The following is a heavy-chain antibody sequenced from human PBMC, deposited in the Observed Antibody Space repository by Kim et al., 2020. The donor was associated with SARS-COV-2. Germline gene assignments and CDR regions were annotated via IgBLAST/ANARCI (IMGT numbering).Heavy chain of an antibody. CDR2: IWYGGSNK. CDR3: ASNRYYYGSGSYYLDY. Sequence: GGSLRLSCAASGFTFSSYGMHWVRQAPGKGLEWVAVIWYGGSNKYYADSVKGRFTISRDNSKNTLYLQMNSLRAEDTAVYYCASNRYYYGSGSYYLDYWG. D-gene: IGHD3-10*01. J-gene: IGHJ4*01. V-gene: IGHV3-33*01. CDR1: GFTFSSYG.